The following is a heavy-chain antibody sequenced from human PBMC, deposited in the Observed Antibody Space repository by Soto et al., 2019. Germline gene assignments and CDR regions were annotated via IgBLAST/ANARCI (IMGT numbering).Heavy chain of an antibody. CDR1: GYSFSNFD. CDR3: VRPWRY. V-gene: IGHV1-8*02. J-gene: IGHJ4*02. Sequence: QVRLVQSGTEVKKPGASVKVSCMVSGYSFSNFDINWVQQATGQGLEWMGWMSPKNGDVGYAQKFQGRVTMTSNNSINTAYMELNNLRPEDTAVYYCVRPWRYWGQGSPVTV. D-gene: IGHD3-3*01. CDR2: MSPKNGDV.